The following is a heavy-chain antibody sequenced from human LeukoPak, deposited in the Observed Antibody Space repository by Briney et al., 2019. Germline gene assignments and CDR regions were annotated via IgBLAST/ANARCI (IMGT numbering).Heavy chain of an antibody. D-gene: IGHD4-17*01. CDR1: GGSISSFY. V-gene: IGHV4-59*01. CDR2: IYYSGST. CDR3: ARDRSGDYGDNWFDP. Sequence: SETLSLTCTVSGGSISSFYWSWIRQPPGKGLEWIGYIYYSGSTNYNPSLKSRVTISVDTSKNQFSLKLISVTAADTAVYYCARDRSGDYGDNWFDPWGQGTLVTVSS. J-gene: IGHJ5*02.